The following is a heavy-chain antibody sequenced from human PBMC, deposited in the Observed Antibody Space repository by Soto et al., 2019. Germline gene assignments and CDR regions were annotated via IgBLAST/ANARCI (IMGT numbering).Heavy chain of an antibody. CDR2: VIPMFGTG. J-gene: IGHJ6*02. Sequence: QVQLVQSGAEVKKPGSSVKVSCKASGGTFSSFAISWVRQAPGQGREWMGGVIPMFGTGDYAQKCLGRVTIPTDESTSTADMEMSSLESADTAVYFWATMMGASHYYYYGMAVWGQGATVTVSS. V-gene: IGHV1-69*05. D-gene: IGHD3-16*01. CDR3: ATMMGASHYYYYGMAV. CDR1: GGTFSSFA.